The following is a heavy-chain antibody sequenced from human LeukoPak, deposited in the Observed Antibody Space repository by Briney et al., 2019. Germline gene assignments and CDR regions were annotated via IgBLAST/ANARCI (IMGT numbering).Heavy chain of an antibody. V-gene: IGHV3-23*01. CDR3: AKVRSRLQLYFDY. D-gene: IGHD5-24*01. CDR1: GFTLRSHP. CDR2: INGSGGST. Sequence: GGSLPLSCPASGFTLRSHPFHWVGQAPARELAWVSAINGSGGSTYYADSVKGRFTISRDNSKNTLYLQMNSLRAEDTAVYYCAKVRSRLQLYFDYWGQGTLVTVSS. J-gene: IGHJ4*02.